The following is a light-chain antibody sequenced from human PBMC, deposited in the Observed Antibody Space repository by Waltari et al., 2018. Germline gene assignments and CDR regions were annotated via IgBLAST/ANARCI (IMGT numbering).Light chain of an antibody. CDR3: QSYDTSLRAV. J-gene: IGLJ2*01. CDR2: GND. V-gene: IGLV1-40*01. Sequence: QSVLTQPPSVSGAPGQRITLPCTGSSSNFGAGYDFLWYRQLPGTAPKLLIYGNDKRPSGVPDRFSGSKSGTSASLGITGLQAEDEADYYCQSYDTSLRAVFGGGTKVIVL. CDR1: SSNFGAGYD.